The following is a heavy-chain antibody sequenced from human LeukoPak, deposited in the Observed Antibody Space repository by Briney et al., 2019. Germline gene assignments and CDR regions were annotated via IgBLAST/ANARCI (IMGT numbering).Heavy chain of an antibody. V-gene: IGHV7-4-1*02. CDR2: INTNTGNP. D-gene: IGHD3-22*01. J-gene: IGHJ4*02. CDR1: GYTFTSYA. CDR3: ARGGGKYYYDSSGYPIPFDY. Sequence: ASVKVSCKASGYTFTSYAMNWVRQAPGQGLEWMGWINTNTGNPTYAQGFTGRFVFSLDTSVSTAYLQISSLKAEDTAVYYCARGGGKYYYDSSGYPIPFDYWGQGTLVTVSS.